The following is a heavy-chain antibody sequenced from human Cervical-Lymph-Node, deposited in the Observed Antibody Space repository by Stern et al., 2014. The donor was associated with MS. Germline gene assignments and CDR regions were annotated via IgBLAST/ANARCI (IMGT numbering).Heavy chain of an antibody. CDR2: IYYSGAT. Sequence: QVQLQESGPGLVQPSQTLSLTCTVSGGSINNGDYYWSWDRQHPGKGLEWTGYIYYSGATYYNPSLKGRLTISVDMSKRRFSLKLTSVTAADTAVYYCARELSGMYGMDVWGQGTTVTVSS. D-gene: IGHD1-1*01. J-gene: IGHJ6*02. CDR3: ARELSGMYGMDV. CDR1: GGSINNGDYY. V-gene: IGHV4-31*03.